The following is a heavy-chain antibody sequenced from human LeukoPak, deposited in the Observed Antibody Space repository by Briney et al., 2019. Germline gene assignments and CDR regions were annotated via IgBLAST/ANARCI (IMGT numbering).Heavy chain of an antibody. CDR2: FNPRDSST. D-gene: IGHD6-25*01. V-gene: IGHV5-51*01. CDR1: GYIFTNYW. J-gene: IGHJ5*02. CDR3: ARHYGSAWFAH. Sequence: GESLKISCKTSGYIFTNYWLAWVRQMPGKGLEWVGIFNPRDSSTRYSPSIQGQVTFSADNSISTAYLQWSSLGASDTAIYYCARHYGSAWFAHWGQGTQVTVSS.